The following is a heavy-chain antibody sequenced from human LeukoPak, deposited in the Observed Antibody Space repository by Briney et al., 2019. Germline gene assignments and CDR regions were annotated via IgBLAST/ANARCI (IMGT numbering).Heavy chain of an antibody. CDR2: IKHDGSEE. Sequence: GGSLRLSCAASGLTFSSHWMSWVRQAPGKGLEWVANIKHDGSEEYYVDSLKGRITISRDNAKNSLYLQMNSLRAEDTAVYYYARVVPGLGKAWDYFDYWGQGTLVTVSS. CDR1: GLTFSSHW. V-gene: IGHV3-7*01. J-gene: IGHJ4*02. CDR3: ARVVPGLGKAWDYFDY. D-gene: IGHD1-26*01.